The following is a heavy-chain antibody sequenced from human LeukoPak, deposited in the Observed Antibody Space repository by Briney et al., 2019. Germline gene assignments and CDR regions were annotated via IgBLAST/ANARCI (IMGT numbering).Heavy chain of an antibody. Sequence: GASVNVSCKASGYTFTSYYMHWVRQAPGQGLEWMGIINPSGGSTSYAQKFQGRVTMTRDTSTSTAYMELRSLRSDDTAVYYCARVLGVDTAMINYFDYWGQGTLVTVSS. CDR1: GYTFTSYY. CDR2: INPSGGST. CDR3: ARVLGVDTAMINYFDY. D-gene: IGHD5-18*01. V-gene: IGHV1-46*01. J-gene: IGHJ4*02.